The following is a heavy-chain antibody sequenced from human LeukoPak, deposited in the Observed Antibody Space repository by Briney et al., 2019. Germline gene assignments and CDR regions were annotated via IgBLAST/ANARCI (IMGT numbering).Heavy chain of an antibody. D-gene: IGHD2-21*02. J-gene: IGHJ4*02. CDR1: GGSFSGYY. Sequence: TSSETLSLTCAVYGGSFSGYYWSWIRQPPGKGLEWIGEINHSGSTNYNPSLKSRLTISVDTSKNQFSLKLSSVTAADTAVYYCARGQAYCGGYCYADYWGQGTLVTVSS. V-gene: IGHV4-34*01. CDR2: INHSGST. CDR3: ARGQAYCGGYCYADY.